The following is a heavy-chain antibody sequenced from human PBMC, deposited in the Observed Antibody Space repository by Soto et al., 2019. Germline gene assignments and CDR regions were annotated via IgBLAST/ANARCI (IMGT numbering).Heavy chain of an antibody. J-gene: IGHJ4*02. V-gene: IGHV1-3*01. CDR2: IAPGNGNT. CDR1: GYTFTDYA. CDR3: AKGSRMWTPDY. Sequence: QVQLVQSGAEVKKPGASVKVFCKASGYTFTDYAIHWVRQAPGQRLELMGWIAPGNGNTKYSQNFQGRVTITRDTSATTAYMELSSLRSEDTDAYYCAKGSRMWTPDYWGQGTLVTVSS. D-gene: IGHD2-21*01.